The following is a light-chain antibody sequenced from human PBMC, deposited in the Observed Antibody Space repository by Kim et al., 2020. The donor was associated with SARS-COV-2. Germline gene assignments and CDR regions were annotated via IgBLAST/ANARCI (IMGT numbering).Light chain of an antibody. J-gene: IGLJ1*01. Sequence: PGQRVTISCTGSSSNIGAGYDVYWYEQLPGTAPKLLIYGNSNRPSGVPDRFSGSKSGTSASLAITGLQAEDEADYYCQSYDSSLGVFGTGTKVTVL. CDR1: SSNIGAGYD. V-gene: IGLV1-40*01. CDR2: GNS. CDR3: QSYDSSLGV.